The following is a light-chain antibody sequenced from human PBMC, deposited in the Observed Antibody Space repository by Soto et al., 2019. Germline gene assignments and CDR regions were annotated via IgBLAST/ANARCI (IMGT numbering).Light chain of an antibody. CDR3: QQCGGSPT. Sequence: EIVLTQSPGILSSSPGERASLSCRASQKISSTVLAWYQQKPGQAPSLLIYGASSRTTDIPDRFSGSGSGTDFTLTISRLEPEDFAMYYCQQCGGSPTFGQGTKVDIK. V-gene: IGKV3-20*01. CDR1: QKISSTV. CDR2: GAS. J-gene: IGKJ1*01.